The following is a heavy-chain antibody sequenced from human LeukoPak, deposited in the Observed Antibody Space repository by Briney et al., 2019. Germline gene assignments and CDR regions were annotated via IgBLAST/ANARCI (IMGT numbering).Heavy chain of an antibody. Sequence: PGGSLRLSCTPSGFTFSSYAMHWVRQAPGKGLECVSSISSTTSYIYYADAVKGRFTISRDNAKNSLYLQMNSLRAEDTAVYYCAKTSMVMNFDYWGQGTLVTVSS. CDR1: GFTFSSYA. D-gene: IGHD5-18*01. J-gene: IGHJ4*02. CDR2: ISSTTSYI. CDR3: AKTSMVMNFDY. V-gene: IGHV3-21*01.